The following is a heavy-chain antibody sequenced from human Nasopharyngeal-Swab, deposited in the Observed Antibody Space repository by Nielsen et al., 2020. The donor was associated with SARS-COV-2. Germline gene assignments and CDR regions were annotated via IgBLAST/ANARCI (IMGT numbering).Heavy chain of an antibody. V-gene: IGHV4-39*01. J-gene: IGHJ6*02. CDR2: IYYSGST. D-gene: IGHD6-6*01. CDR3: ARQSVGYSSSSLYYYYYGMDV. CDR1: DGSISSSSYY. Sequence: SETLSLTCTVSDGSISSSSYYWGWIRQPPGKGLEWIGSIYYSGSTYYNPSLKSRVTISVDTSKNQFSLKLSSVTAADTAVYYCARQSVGYSSSSLYYYYYGMDVWGQGTTVTVSS.